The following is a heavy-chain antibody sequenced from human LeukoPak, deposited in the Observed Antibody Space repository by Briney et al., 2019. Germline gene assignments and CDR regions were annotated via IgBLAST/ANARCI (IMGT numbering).Heavy chain of an antibody. Sequence: KSSETLSLTCAVYGGSFSGYYWSWIRQPPGKGLEWIGEINHSGSTNYNPSLKSRVTISVDTSRNQFSLKLSSVTAADTAVYYCARGPIPQDIVVEHGTPDWFDPWGQGTLVTVSS. CDR1: GGSFSGYY. D-gene: IGHD2-2*01. J-gene: IGHJ5*02. CDR3: ARGPIPQDIVVEHGTPDWFDP. CDR2: INHSGST. V-gene: IGHV4-34*01.